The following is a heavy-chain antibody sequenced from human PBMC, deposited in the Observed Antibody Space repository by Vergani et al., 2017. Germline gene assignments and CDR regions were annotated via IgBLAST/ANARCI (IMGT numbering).Heavy chain of an antibody. CDR2: IIPIFGTA. CDR3: ARVRLLWFGELKGWFDP. J-gene: IGHJ5*02. D-gene: IGHD3-10*01. CDR1: GGTFSSYA. Sequence: QVQLVQSGAEVKKPGSSVKVSCKASGGTFSSYAISWVRQAPGQGLEWMGWIIPIFGTANYAQRFQGRVTITADESTSTAYMELSSLRSEDTAVYYCARVRLLWFGELKGWFDPWGQGTLVTVSS. V-gene: IGHV1-69*12.